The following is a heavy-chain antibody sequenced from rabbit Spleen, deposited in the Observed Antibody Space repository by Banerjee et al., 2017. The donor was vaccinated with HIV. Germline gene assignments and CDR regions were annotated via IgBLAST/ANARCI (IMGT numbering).Heavy chain of an antibody. J-gene: IGHJ4*01. V-gene: IGHV1S40*01. Sequence: VESGGDLVKPGASLTLTCSASGDFFSFNNYMCWVRQAPGKGLEWIGCIDVGSIYYASWAKGRFSISKTSSATVTLQMTSLTAADTASYFCGRIWNLWGPGTLVTVS. CDR3: GRIWNL. CDR2: IDVGSI. D-gene: IGHD5-1*01. CDR1: GDFFSFNNY.